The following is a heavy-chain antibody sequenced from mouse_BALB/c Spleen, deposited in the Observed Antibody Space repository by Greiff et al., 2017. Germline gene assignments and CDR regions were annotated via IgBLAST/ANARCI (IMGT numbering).Heavy chain of an antibody. D-gene: IGHD2-10*02. V-gene: IGHV1-80*01. CDR1: GYAFSSYW. Sequence: VQLQQSGAELVRPGSSVKISCKASGYAFSSYWMNWVKQRPGQGLEWIGQIYPGDGDTNYNGKFKGKATLTADKSSSTAYMQLSSLTSEDSAVYFCARPQYGGAMDYWGQGTSVTVSS. CDR3: ARPQYGGAMDY. J-gene: IGHJ4*01. CDR2: IYPGDGDT.